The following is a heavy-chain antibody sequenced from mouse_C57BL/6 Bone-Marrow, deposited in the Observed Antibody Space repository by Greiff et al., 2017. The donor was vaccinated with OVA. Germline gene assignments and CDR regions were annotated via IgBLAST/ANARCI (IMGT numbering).Heavy chain of an antibody. CDR3: ARREGGYYFYYFDY. CDR2: INPNNGGT. CDR1: GYTFTDYY. V-gene: IGHV1-26*01. D-gene: IGHD2-3*01. J-gene: IGHJ2*01. Sequence: VQLQQSGPELVKPGASVKISCKASGYTFTDYYMNWVKQSHGKSLEWMGDINPNNGGTSYNQKFKGKATLTVDKSSSTAYMELRSLTSEDSAVYYCARREGGYYFYYFDYWGQGTTLTVSS.